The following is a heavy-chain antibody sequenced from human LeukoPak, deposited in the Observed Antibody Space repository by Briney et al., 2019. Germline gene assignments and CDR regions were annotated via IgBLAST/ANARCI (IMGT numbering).Heavy chain of an antibody. CDR2: INPSGGST. CDR3: ASSGWYTTPYDY. J-gene: IGHJ4*02. D-gene: IGHD6-19*01. Sequence: ASVKVSCKASGYTFTSYYMHWVRQAPGQGLKWMGIINPSGGSTSYAQKFQGRVTMTRDTSTSTVYMELSSLRSEDTAVYYCASSGWYTTPYDYWGQGTLVTVSS. CDR1: GYTFTSYY. V-gene: IGHV1-46*03.